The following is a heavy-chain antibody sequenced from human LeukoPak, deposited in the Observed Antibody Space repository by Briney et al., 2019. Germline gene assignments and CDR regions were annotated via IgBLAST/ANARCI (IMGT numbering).Heavy chain of an antibody. CDR2: IIPLFGTA. CDR1: EGTFSSYA. V-gene: IGHV1-69*13. D-gene: IGHD3-10*01. CDR3: ATEYGSGKTGLYFDY. J-gene: IGHJ4*02. Sequence: SVKVSCKTSEGTFSSYAISWVPQAPGQGLEWMGGIIPLFGTANYAQKFQGRVTITADESTSTAYMELSSLRSEDTAVYYCATEYGSGKTGLYFDYWGQGTLVTVSS.